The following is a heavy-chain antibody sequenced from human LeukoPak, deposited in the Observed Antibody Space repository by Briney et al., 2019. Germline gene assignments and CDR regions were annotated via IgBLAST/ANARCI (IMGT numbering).Heavy chain of an antibody. V-gene: IGHV3-53*01. CDR2: IYSGGST. D-gene: IGHD6-19*01. J-gene: IGHJ4*02. CDR1: GFTVSSNY. Sequence: GGSLRLSCAASGFTVSSNYMSWVRQAPGKGLEWVSVIYSGGSTYYADSVKGRFTISRDNSKNTLYLQMNSLRAEDTAVHYCARGSYSSGWTDFDHWGQGTLVTVSS. CDR3: ARGSYSSGWTDFDH.